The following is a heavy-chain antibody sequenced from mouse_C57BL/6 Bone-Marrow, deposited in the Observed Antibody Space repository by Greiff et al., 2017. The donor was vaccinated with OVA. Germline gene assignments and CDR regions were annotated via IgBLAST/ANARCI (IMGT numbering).Heavy chain of an antibody. CDR3: VVLGVDY. V-gene: IGHV1-76*01. CDR2: IYPGSGNT. J-gene: IGHJ2*01. Sequence: QVQLQQSGAELVRPGASVKLSCKASGYTFTDYYINWVKQRPGQGLEWIARIYPGSGNTYYNEKFKGKATLTAEKSSSTAYMQLSSLTSEDSAVYFCVVLGVDYWGQGTTLTVSS. CDR1: GYTFTDYY.